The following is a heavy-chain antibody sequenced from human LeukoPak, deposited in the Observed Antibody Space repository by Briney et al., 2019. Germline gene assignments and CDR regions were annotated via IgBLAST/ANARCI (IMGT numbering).Heavy chain of an antibody. CDR3: ARDRFTSTFKADYYYYYMDV. D-gene: IGHD5-12*01. CDR2: INWNGGST. CDR1: GFTFDDYG. V-gene: IGHV3-20*04. Sequence: PGGSLRLSCAASGFTFDDYGMSWVRQAPGKGLEWVSGINWNGGSTGYADSVKGRLTISRDNAKNSLYLQMNSLRAEDTALYYCARDRFTSTFKADYYYYYMDVWGKGTTVTVSS. J-gene: IGHJ6*03.